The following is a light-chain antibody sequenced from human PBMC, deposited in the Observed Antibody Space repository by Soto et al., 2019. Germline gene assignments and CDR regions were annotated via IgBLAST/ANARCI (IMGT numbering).Light chain of an antibody. Sequence: EIVMTQSPATLSVSPGERATLSCRASQSVSSNLAWYQHKPGQAPRLLIYGASTRATGIPARISGSGSGTEFTLTISSLQSEDFAVYYCQQYNKWPQTFGQGTKV. CDR1: QSVSSN. CDR2: GAS. V-gene: IGKV3-15*01. CDR3: QQYNKWPQT. J-gene: IGKJ1*01.